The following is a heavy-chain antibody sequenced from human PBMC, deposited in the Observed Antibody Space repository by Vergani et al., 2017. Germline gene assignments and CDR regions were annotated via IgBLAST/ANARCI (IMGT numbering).Heavy chain of an antibody. V-gene: IGHV4-61*01. Sequence: QVQLQESGPGLVKPSETLSLTCTVSGGSVSSGSYYWSWLRHPPGKGLEWIWYIYYSGSTNYNPSLKSRVTISVDTSKNQFALKLSSVTAADTAVYYCARVRGYCSSTSYYTRFDYWGQGTLVTVSS. CDR2: IYYSGST. CDR3: ARVRGYCSSTSYYTRFDY. D-gene: IGHD2-2*02. J-gene: IGHJ4*02. CDR1: GGSVSSGSYY.